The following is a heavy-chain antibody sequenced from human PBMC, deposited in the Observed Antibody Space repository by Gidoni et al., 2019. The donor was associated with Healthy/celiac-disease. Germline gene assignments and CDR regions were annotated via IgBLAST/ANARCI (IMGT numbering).Heavy chain of an antibody. CDR2: IYYSGST. J-gene: IGHJ5*02. D-gene: IGHD3-16*01. CDR1: GGSISSSRYY. Sequence: VSGGSISSSRYYWGWIRQPPGKGLEWIGSIYYSGSTYYNPSLKSRVTISVDTSKNQFSLKLSSVTAADTAVYYCARLVEALGVPRRDWFDPWGQGTLVTVSS. CDR3: ARLVEALGVPRRDWFDP. V-gene: IGHV4-39*01.